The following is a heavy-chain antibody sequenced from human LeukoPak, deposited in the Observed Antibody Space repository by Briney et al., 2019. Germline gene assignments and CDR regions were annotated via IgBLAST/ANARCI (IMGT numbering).Heavy chain of an antibody. CDR2: ISSSGNTI. D-gene: IGHD5-18*01. J-gene: IGHJ4*02. CDR3: ARERVDTPMVYDY. Sequence: GGSLRLSCAASGFTFSDYYLSWIRQAPGKGLEWVSYISSSGNTIYYADSVKGRFTISRDNAKNSLYLQMNSLRAKDTAVYYCARERVDTPMVYDYWGQGTLVTVSS. V-gene: IGHV3-11*01. CDR1: GFTFSDYY.